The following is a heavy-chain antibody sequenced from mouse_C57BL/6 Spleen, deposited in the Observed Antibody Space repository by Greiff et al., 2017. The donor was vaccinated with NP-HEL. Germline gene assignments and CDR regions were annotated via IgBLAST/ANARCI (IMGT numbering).Heavy chain of an antibody. J-gene: IGHJ3*01. Sequence: EVHLVESGPGLAKPSQTLSLACSVTGYSITSDYWNWIRKFPGNKLEYMGYISYSGSTYYNPSLNSRISITRDTSKNQYYLQLNSVTTEDTATDYWARYGVYDGDYWGQGTLVTVSA. CDR3: ARYGVYDGDY. CDR1: GYSITSDY. D-gene: IGHD2-3*01. CDR2: ISYSGST. V-gene: IGHV3-8*01.